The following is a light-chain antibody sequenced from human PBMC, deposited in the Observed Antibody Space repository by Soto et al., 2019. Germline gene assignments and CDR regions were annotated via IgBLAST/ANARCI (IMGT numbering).Light chain of an antibody. CDR1: SSDVGSYNL. V-gene: IGLV2-23*02. J-gene: IGLJ1*01. CDR2: EVN. Sequence: QSVLTQPASVSGSPGQSITISCTGTSSDVGSYNLASWYQQHPGKAPKLMIYEVNKRPSGVSNRFSGSKSANTASLTISGLQTEDEADYYCCSYAGTNTFVFGTGTKLTVL. CDR3: CSYAGTNTFV.